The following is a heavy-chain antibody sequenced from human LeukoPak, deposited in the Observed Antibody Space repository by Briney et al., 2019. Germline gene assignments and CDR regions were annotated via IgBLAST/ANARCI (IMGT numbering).Heavy chain of an antibody. J-gene: IGHJ6*03. CDR3: AKAPALELLPPFHYYYYYMVV. D-gene: IGHD1-7*01. Sequence: ETLSLTCAFYGRSLSASYWSWVRHAPENGLEWVSAISGSGGSTYHADSVKGRFTLSRDNSINTLYLQMDNLRAEDTAIFYCAKAPALELLPPFHYYYYYMVVWGKGTTVTVSS. CDR1: GRSLSASY. V-gene: IGHV3-23*01. CDR2: ISGSGGST.